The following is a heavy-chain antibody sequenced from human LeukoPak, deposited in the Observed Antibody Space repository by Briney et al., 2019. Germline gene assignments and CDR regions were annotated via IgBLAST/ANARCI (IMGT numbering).Heavy chain of an antibody. CDR2: IYPGDSNT. Sequence: PGESLKISCKGSGYSFSSYWIAWVRQMPGKGLEWMGFIYPGDSNTRYSPSFQGQVTVSADKSIGTAYLQWSSLKASDTAVYYCASRITSGWYLDYWGQGTLVTVSS. D-gene: IGHD6-19*01. V-gene: IGHV5-51*01. J-gene: IGHJ4*02. CDR3: ASRITSGWYLDY. CDR1: GYSFSSYW.